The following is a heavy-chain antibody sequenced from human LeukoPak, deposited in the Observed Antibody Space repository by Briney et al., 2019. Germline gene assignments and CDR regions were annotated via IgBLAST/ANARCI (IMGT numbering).Heavy chain of an antibody. CDR3: ARRGEI. Sequence: SETLSLTCTVSGGSISSASYYWNWIRQPAGKGLEWIGRIYTSGSTNYNPSLKGRVTISIDTSKNQFSLKLSSVTAADTAVYYCARRGEIWGQGTLVTVSS. D-gene: IGHD3-16*01. CDR1: GGSISSASYY. J-gene: IGHJ3*02. CDR2: IYTSGST. V-gene: IGHV4-61*02.